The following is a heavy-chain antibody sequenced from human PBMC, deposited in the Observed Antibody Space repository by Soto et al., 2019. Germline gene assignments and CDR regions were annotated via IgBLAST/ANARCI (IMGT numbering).Heavy chain of an antibody. CDR1: GASIRSYY. CDR2: IYYSGST. Sequence: PSETLSLTCTVSGASIRSYYWIWIRQPPGKGLEWIGYIYYSGSTNYNPSLKSRVTISVDTSKNHLSLKVTSVSAADTAVYYCARMVNAFDMWGQGTMVT. J-gene: IGHJ3*02. V-gene: IGHV4-59*01. D-gene: IGHD5-18*01. CDR3: ARMVNAFDM.